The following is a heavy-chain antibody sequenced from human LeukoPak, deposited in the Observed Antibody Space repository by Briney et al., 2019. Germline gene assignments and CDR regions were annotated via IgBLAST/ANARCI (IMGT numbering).Heavy chain of an antibody. V-gene: IGHV3-49*03. CDR2: IRAKAYGGTT. D-gene: IGHD3-22*01. CDR1: EFSFGDYA. CDR3: TRVPIRTVTMIIVIRGHDAFDI. Sequence: GGSLRLSCTASEFSFGDYAMTWFRQAPGKGLEWVGFIRAKAYGGTTEYAASVKGRFTISRDDSKSIAYLQMNSLQTEDTAVYFCTRVPIRTVTMIIVIRGHDAFDIWGQGTMVTVSS. J-gene: IGHJ3*02.